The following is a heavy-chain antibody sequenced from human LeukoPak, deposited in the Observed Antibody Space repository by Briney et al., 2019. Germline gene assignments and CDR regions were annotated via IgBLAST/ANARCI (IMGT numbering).Heavy chain of an antibody. CDR3: ATAPTVTTGY. J-gene: IGHJ4*02. D-gene: IGHD4-17*01. V-gene: IGHV3-23*01. CDR1: GFTFSSYA. Sequence: PGGSMRLSCAASGFTFSSYAMSWVRQAPGKGLEWVSAISGSGGSTYYADSVKGRFTISRDNSKNTLYLQMNSLRAEDTAVYYCATAPTVTTGYWGQGTLVTVSS. CDR2: ISGSGGST.